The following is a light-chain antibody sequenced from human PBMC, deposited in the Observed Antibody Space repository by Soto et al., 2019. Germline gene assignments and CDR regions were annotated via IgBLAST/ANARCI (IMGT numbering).Light chain of an antibody. V-gene: IGKV3-15*01. Sequence: EIVLTPSPGTLSLSPGEGVSLSCRSSQSVSSSHLAWYQQKPGQAPRLLMYGASTRATGFPARFGGSGSGTEFTLTISSLQSEDFAVYYCQQYNNWPWTFGHGTKVDIK. J-gene: IGKJ1*01. CDR3: QQYNNWPWT. CDR2: GAS. CDR1: QSVSSSH.